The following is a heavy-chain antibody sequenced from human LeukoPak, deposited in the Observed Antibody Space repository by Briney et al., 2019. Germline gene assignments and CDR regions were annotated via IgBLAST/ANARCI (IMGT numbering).Heavy chain of an antibody. CDR1: GGSFSGYY. CDR3: ARVRYCGGDCYPFDY. V-gene: IGHV4-59*01. Sequence: PSETLSLTCTVSGGSFSGYYWTWIRQPPGKGLEWSGYIYYSGSTNYNPSLKSRVTISVDTSKNQFSLKLSPVTAADTAVYYCARVRYCGGDCYPFDYWGQGTLVTVSS. J-gene: IGHJ4*02. D-gene: IGHD2-21*01. CDR2: IYYSGST.